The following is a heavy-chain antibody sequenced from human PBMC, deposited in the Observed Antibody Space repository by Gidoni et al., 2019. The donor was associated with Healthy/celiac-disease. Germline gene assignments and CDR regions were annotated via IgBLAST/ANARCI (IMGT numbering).Heavy chain of an antibody. CDR1: GFTFSSYG. D-gene: IGHD3-3*01. V-gene: IGHV3-30*18. CDR3: AKDGAYYEASYYFDY. J-gene: IGHJ4*02. CDR2: ISYDGSNK. Sequence: QVQLVESGGGVVQPGRSLRLSCAASGFTFSSYGMHWVRQAPGKGLEWVAVISYDGSNKYYADSVKGRFTISRDNSKNTLYLQMNSLRAEDTAVYYCAKDGAYYEASYYFDYWGQGTLVTVSS.